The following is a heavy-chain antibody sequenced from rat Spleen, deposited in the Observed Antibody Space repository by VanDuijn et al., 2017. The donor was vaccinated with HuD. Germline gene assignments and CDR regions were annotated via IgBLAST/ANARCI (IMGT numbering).Heavy chain of an antibody. CDR2: IWDDGNT. Sequence: QVQLKESGPGLVQPSQTLSLTCTVSGFSLTSNSVHWVRQPPGKGLEWMGGIWDDGNTDYYSALKSRLRNSRDTSKNQVFLKMNSLQTEDTAMYFCARGGYTTDNWGQGVMVTVSS. D-gene: IGHD1-11*01. V-gene: IGHV2-1*01. CDR1: GFSLTSNS. CDR3: ARGGYTTDN. J-gene: IGHJ2*01.